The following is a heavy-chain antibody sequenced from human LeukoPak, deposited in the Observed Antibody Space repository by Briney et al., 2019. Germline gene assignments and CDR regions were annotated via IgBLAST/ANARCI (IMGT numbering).Heavy chain of an antibody. Sequence: GGSLRLSCAASGFTFSSYSMNWVRQAPGKGLEWVSYISSSSTIYYADSVKGRFTISRDNAKNSLYLQMNSLRDEDTAVYYCARPKTGTIDYWGQGTLVTVSS. CDR1: GFTFSSYS. CDR2: ISSSSTI. D-gene: IGHD1-7*01. V-gene: IGHV3-48*02. CDR3: ARPKTGTIDY. J-gene: IGHJ4*02.